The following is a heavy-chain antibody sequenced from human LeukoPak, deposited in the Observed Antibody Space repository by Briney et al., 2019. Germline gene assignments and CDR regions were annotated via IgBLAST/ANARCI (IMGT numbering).Heavy chain of an antibody. D-gene: IGHD3-3*01. V-gene: IGHV4-30-4*08. CDR1: GGSISSGDFY. CDR2: IYDSGNT. Sequence: SQTLSLTCTVSGGSISSGDFYWSWIRQPPGKDLEWIGYIYDSGNTDYNPSLRSRITISLDTSKNQFSLKLSSVTAADTAVYYCARWVTIFGVVTDHPYYFDYWGQGTLVTVSS. J-gene: IGHJ4*02. CDR3: ARWVTIFGVVTDHPYYFDY.